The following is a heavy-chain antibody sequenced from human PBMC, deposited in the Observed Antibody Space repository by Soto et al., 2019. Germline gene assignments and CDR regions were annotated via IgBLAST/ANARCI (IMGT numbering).Heavy chain of an antibody. D-gene: IGHD3-10*01. V-gene: IGHV3-23*01. CDR1: LFNFSNHA. Sequence: LRRSCTASLFNFSNHAMSWVRQAPGKGLEWVSVISGSGATTYYADSVKGRFTISTDNSKNTLYLQMNSLRAEDTAIYYCAKDLGIITFMYYYGSWGQGTLVTVSS. J-gene: IGHJ5*02. CDR2: ISGSGATT. CDR3: AKDLGIITFMYYYGS.